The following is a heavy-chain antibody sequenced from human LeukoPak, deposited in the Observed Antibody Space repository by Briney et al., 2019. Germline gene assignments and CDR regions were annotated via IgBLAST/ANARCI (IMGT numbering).Heavy chain of an antibody. D-gene: IGHD3-10*01. CDR2: IYYSGGT. V-gene: IGHV4-59*01. Sequence: SETLSLTCTVSGGSINTYYWSWIRQPPGKGLEWIGYIYYSGGTNYNPSLKSRVIILVDTSKNQFSLKLSSVTAADTAVYYCARSRVTMVRGSPNWNFDYWGQGILVTVSS. CDR1: GGSINTYY. CDR3: ARSRVTMVRGSPNWNFDY. J-gene: IGHJ4*02.